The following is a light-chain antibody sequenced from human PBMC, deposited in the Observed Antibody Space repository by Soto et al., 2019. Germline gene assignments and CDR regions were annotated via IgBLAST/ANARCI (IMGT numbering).Light chain of an antibody. J-gene: IGKJ1*01. V-gene: IGKV1-5*03. CDR2: KAS. Sequence: DIQMTQSPSTLSASVGDRVTITCRASQSISSWLAWYQQKPGKAPKLLIYKASSLESGVPSRFSGSGSGTEFTLTISSLQPDDFATYYCQQYNSYSPSTFGHGTKWIS. CDR3: QQYNSYSPST. CDR1: QSISSW.